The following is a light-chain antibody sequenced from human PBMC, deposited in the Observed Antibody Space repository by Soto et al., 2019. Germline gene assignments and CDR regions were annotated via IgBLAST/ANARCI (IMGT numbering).Light chain of an antibody. Sequence: QSALTQPASVSGSPGQSISISCTGSISDVGGSNYVSWYQQHPGKAPKLLIYGVTGRPSGISDRFSGSKSGTTASLTISGLQADDEADYYCTSPTGSSTLVFGSGTKVTV. CDR2: GVT. CDR3: TSPTGSSTLV. CDR1: ISDVGGSNY. J-gene: IGLJ1*01. V-gene: IGLV2-14*03.